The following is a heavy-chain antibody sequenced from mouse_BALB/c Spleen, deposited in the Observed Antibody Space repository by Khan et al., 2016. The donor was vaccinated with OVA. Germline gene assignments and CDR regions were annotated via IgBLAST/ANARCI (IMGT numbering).Heavy chain of an antibody. Sequence: QIQLVQSGPELTKPEETVKISCKASGYTFTNYGMNWVKQAPGKALKWMGWINTYTGEPTYADDFNGRLPCSLETSASTAYLQINNLKNEDMATYFGARGLNYDGSWFAYGGQGTLVTVSA. V-gene: IGHV9-1*02. CDR3: ARGLNYDGSWFAY. D-gene: IGHD2-4*01. CDR1: GYTFTNYG. J-gene: IGHJ3*01. CDR2: INTYTGEP.